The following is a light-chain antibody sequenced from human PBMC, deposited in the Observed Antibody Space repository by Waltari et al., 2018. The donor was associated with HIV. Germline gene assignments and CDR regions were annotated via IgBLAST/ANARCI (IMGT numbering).Light chain of an antibody. V-gene: IGLV3-21*02. CDR1: NIGTMS. Sequence: YALTPPPSSSAAPGQTARITSGGSNIGTMSVHRYQQTSGQAPVLVVYDDTGRPSGTPARFSGSNFGSTAALTIRGVQVGDEAEYFCQVWDGSGAHVVFGGGTKLTVL. CDR3: QVWDGSGAHVV. J-gene: IGLJ2*01. CDR2: DDT.